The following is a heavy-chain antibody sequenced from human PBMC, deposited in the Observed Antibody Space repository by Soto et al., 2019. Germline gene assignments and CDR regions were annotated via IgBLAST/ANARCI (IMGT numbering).Heavy chain of an antibody. CDR2: ISSSGSTI. V-gene: IGHV3-11*01. Sequence: GESLKISCAASGFTFSDYYMSWIRQAPGKGLEWVSYISSSGSTIYYADSVKGRFTISRDNAKNSLYLQMNSLRAEDTAVYYCARDVGSVAGAWFDPWGQGTLVTVSS. J-gene: IGHJ5*02. CDR3: ARDVGSVAGAWFDP. CDR1: GFTFSDYY. D-gene: IGHD6-19*01.